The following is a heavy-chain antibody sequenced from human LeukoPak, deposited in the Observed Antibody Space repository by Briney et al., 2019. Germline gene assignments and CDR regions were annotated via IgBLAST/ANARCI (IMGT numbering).Heavy chain of an antibody. CDR1: GGSFSGSY. CDR2: IKHSGSA. D-gene: IGHD2-2*01. J-gene: IGHJ4*02. Sequence: SETLSLTCAVCGGSFSGSYWSWIREPPGKGMEWIGEIKHSGSANYNPSLKSRVTISVDTSKNQFSLKLSSVTAADTAVYYCARGRQENPVEDIVVVPAAYYFDYWGQGTLVTVSS. V-gene: IGHV4-34*01. CDR3: ARGRQENPVEDIVVVPAAYYFDY.